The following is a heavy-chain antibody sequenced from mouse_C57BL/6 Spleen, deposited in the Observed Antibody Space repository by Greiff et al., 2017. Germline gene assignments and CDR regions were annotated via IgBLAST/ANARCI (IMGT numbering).Heavy chain of an antibody. D-gene: IGHD2-2*01. V-gene: IGHV1-81*01. CDR3: AREEGVKRDY. CDR2: IYPRSGNT. CDR1: GYTFTSYG. Sequence: VKLMESGAELARPGASVKLSCKASGYTFTSYGISWVKQRTGQGLEWIGEIYPRSGNTYYNEKFKGKATLTADKSSSTAYMELRSLTSEDSAVYFCAREEGVKRDYWGQGTTLTVSS. J-gene: IGHJ2*01.